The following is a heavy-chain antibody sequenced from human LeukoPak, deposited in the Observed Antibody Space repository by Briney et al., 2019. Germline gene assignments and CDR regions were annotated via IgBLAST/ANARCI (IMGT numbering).Heavy chain of an antibody. Sequence: ASVKVSCKASGYTFTSYYIHWVRQAPGQGPGWLGWINPSSGGTDYAQKFQGRVTMTRDTSTNTAYMELTSLRSDDTAVYYCARLGSLGVTLVWGGPSRTTIDYWGQGTLVTVSS. CDR3: ARLGSLGVTLVWGGPSRTTIDY. V-gene: IGHV1-2*02. CDR1: GYTFTSYY. J-gene: IGHJ4*02. CDR2: INPSSGGT. D-gene: IGHD3-16*01.